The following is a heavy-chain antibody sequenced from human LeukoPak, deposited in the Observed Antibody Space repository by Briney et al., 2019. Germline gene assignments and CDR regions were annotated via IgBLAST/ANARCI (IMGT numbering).Heavy chain of an antibody. V-gene: IGHV1-18*01. CDR3: ARLSGFIASNDFWSGYHLNWLDP. CDR1: GYTFTSYG. Sequence: ASVKVSCKASGYTFTSYGISWVRQAPGQGLEWMGWISAYNGNTNYAQKLQGRVTMTTDTSTSTAYMELRSLRSDDTAVYYCARLSGFIASNDFWSGYHLNWLDPWGQGTLVTVSS. CDR2: ISAYNGNT. J-gene: IGHJ5*02. D-gene: IGHD3-3*01.